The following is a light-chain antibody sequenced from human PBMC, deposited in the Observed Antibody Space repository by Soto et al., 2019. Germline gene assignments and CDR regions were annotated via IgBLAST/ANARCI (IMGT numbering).Light chain of an antibody. CDR1: QSVSSSY. Sequence: EIVLTQSPGTLSLSPGERATLSCRASQSVSSSYLAWYQQKPGQAPRLLIYGASSRATGIPDRFSGSGSGTDFTLSNRRLEPELFAVYYCQPYGSSLFTFGPGTKVDIK. V-gene: IGKV3-20*01. CDR2: GAS. CDR3: QPYGSSLFT. J-gene: IGKJ3*01.